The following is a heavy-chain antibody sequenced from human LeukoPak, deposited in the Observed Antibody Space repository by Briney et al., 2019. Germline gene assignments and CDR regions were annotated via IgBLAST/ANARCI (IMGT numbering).Heavy chain of an antibody. CDR2: IYSSGGI. CDR3: ARDGNSDFDY. V-gene: IGHV4-4*07. D-gene: IGHD4-23*01. J-gene: IGHJ4*02. CDR1: GGSISGYY. Sequence: PSETLSLTCTVSGGSISGYYWSWIRQPAGKGLEWIGRIYSSGGINYNPSLKSRVTMSVDMSKSQFSLKLSSVAAADTAVYYCARDGNSDFDYWGQGTLVTVSS.